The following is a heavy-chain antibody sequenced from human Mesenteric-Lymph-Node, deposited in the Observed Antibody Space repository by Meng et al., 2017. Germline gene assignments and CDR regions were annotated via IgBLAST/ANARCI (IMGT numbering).Heavy chain of an antibody. Sequence: QRVQSGAEVKKPGTSVKVSCKASGGTFTYYAFTWVRQAPGQGLEWMGGIIPIFGTPYYAQRFQGRVTITADKSMTSAFLELSSLTPEDTAVYYCVRWDNTGYFFDYWGQGTLVTVSS. J-gene: IGHJ4*02. V-gene: IGHV1-69*06. CDR1: GGTFTYYA. D-gene: IGHD3-9*01. CDR2: IIPIFGTP. CDR3: VRWDNTGYFFDY.